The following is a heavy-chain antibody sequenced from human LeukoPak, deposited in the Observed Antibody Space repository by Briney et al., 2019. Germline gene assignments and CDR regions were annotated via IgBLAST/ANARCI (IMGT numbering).Heavy chain of an antibody. CDR3: ASHITMVRGGAPPLLDS. CDR2: ISSSSSYI. CDR1: GFTFSSYS. Sequence: GGSLRLSCAASGFTFSSYSMNWVRQAPGKGLEWVSSISSSSSYIYYADSVKGRFTISRDNAKNSLYLQMNSLRAEDTAVYYCASHITMVRGGAPPLLDSWGQGTLVTVSS. V-gene: IGHV3-21*01. J-gene: IGHJ4*02. D-gene: IGHD3-10*01.